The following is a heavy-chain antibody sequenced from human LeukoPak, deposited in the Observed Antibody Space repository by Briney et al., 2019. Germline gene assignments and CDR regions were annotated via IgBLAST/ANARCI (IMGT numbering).Heavy chain of an antibody. D-gene: IGHD3-22*01. V-gene: IGHV1-18*01. CDR3: ARDLHRKYYYDSSGYYPPYFQH. Sequence: ASVKVSCKASGYTFISYGISWVRQAPGQGLEWMGWISAYNGNANYAQKLQGRVTMTTDTSTSTAYMELRSLRSDDTAVYYCARDLHRKYYYDSSGYYPPYFQHWGQGTLVTVSS. J-gene: IGHJ1*01. CDR2: ISAYNGNA. CDR1: GYTFISYG.